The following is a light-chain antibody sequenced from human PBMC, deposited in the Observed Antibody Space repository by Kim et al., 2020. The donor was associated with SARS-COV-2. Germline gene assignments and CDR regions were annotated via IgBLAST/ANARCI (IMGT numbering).Light chain of an antibody. Sequence: VDPGKTARNTCGGNNVGRKSIHWYQHKPGQAPVLVIYYDSDRPPGVSERFSASNSGNTATLAISSVEPGDEADYYCQVWENTLRTFGGGTQLTVL. CDR3: QVWENTLRT. J-gene: IGLJ2*01. CDR2: YDS. V-gene: IGLV3-21*01. CDR1: NVGRKS.